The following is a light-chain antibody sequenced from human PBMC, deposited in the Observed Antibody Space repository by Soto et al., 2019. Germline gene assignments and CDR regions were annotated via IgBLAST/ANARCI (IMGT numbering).Light chain of an antibody. CDR2: EVF. V-gene: IGLV2-8*01. J-gene: IGLJ1*01. CDR3: LSYAGRENGV. Sequence: QSVLTQPPSTSGSPGPSVTISCTGTSNDIGAHNYVSWYQHHTGKFTKLLIYEVFRRPSGVPDRFSASKSGNSASLTVSGLLPEDEADYYCLSYAGRENGVFGSWTKATLL. CDR1: SNDIGAHNY.